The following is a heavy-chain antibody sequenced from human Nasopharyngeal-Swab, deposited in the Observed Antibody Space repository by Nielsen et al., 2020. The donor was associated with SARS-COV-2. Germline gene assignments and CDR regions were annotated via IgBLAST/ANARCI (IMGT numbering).Heavy chain of an antibody. CDR3: ARGDFEVEQQLANYYYYYGMDV. J-gene: IGHJ6*02. CDR2: IIPIFGTA. D-gene: IGHD6-13*01. Sequence: SVKVSCKASGGTFSSYAISWVRQAPGQGLEWMGGIIPIFGTANYAQKFQGRVTITADESTSTAYMELSSLGSEDTAVYYCARGDFEVEQQLANYYYYYGMDVWGQGTTVTVSS. V-gene: IGHV1-69*13. CDR1: GGTFSSYA.